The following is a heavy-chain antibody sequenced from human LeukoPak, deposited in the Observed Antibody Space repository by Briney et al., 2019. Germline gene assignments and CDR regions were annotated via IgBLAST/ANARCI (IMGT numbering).Heavy chain of an antibody. CDR3: ARQRGGQYEDAFDI. J-gene: IGHJ3*02. CDR2: INPSGGTT. Sequence: ASVKVSCKASGYTFSSDGISWVRQAPGQGLEWMGIINPSGGTTIYAQKFQGRVTMTRDTSTSTVYMELSSLRSEDTAVYYCARQRGGQYEDAFDIWGQGTVVTVSS. D-gene: IGHD2-8*01. V-gene: IGHV1-46*01. CDR1: GYTFSSDG.